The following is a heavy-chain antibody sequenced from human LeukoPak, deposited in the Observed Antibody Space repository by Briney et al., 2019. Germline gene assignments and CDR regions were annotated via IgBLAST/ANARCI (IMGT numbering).Heavy chain of an antibody. CDR1: GFIFSDYA. CDR3: STALRWEMVDRPS. CDR2: VSGSGVST. Sequence: PGGSLRLSCVASGFIFSDYAMSWVRQAPGKGLEWVSGVSGSGVSTYYADSVKGRFTISRDNSRNTLYVQMNSLRDEDTAVYYCSTALRWEMVDRPSWGQGTLVTVSS. D-gene: IGHD1-26*01. J-gene: IGHJ5*02. V-gene: IGHV3-23*01.